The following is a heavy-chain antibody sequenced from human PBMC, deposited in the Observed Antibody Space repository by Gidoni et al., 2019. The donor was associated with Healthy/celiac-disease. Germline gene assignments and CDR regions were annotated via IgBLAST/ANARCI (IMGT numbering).Heavy chain of an antibody. D-gene: IGHD6-13*01. CDR1: GYCFPSYW. V-gene: IGHV5-10-1*03. CDR3: ARRGSSWSWNYYGMDV. Sequence: EVQLVQSGAEVKKPEESLRISCQGSGYCFPSYWISWVRQMPGKGLGWMGRIDPSDSYTNYSPAFQGNVTISADKSISTAYLQWSSLKASDTAMYYCARRGSSWSWNYYGMDVWGQGTTVTVSS. CDR2: IDPSDSYT. J-gene: IGHJ6*02.